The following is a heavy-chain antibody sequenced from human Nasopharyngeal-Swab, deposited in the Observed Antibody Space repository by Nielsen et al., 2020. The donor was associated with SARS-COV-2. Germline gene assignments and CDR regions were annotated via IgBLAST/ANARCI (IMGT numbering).Heavy chain of an antibody. V-gene: IGHV1-69*01. CDR2: IIPIFGTA. Sequence: WVRQAPGQGLEWMGGIIPIFGTANYAQKFQGRVTITADESTSTAYMELSSLRSEDTAVYYCARSRARIQYDFWSGYYYYGMDVWGQGTTATVSS. CDR3: ARSRARIQYDFWSGYYYYGMDV. D-gene: IGHD3-3*01. J-gene: IGHJ6*02.